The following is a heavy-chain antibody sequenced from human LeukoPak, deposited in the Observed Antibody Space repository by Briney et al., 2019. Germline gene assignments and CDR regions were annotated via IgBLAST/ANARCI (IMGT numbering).Heavy chain of an antibody. CDR1: GGSISSYY. V-gene: IGHV4-59*08. D-gene: IGHD4-17*01. J-gene: IGHJ6*02. Sequence: PSETLSLTCTVSGGSISSYYWSWIRQPPGKGLEGIGYIYYSGSTNYNPSLKRRVTISVHTSKNQFSLKLTSVTAADTAVYYCARRRVPYGDYYYYYGMDVWGQGTTVTVSS. CDR2: IYYSGST. CDR3: ARRRVPYGDYYYYYGMDV.